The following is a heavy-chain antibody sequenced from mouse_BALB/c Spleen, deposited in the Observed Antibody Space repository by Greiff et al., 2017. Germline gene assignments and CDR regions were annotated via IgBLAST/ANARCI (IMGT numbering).Heavy chain of an antibody. CDR1: GYSITSDYA. CDR3: ARDYYYGSSGYFDY. J-gene: IGHJ2*01. Sequence: EVQGVESGPGLVKPSQSLSLTCTVTGYSITSDYAWNWIRQFPGNKLEWMGYISYSGSTSYNPSLKSRISITRDTSKNQFFLQLNSVTTEDTATYYCARDYYYGSSGYFDYWGQGTTLTVSS. CDR2: ISYSGST. D-gene: IGHD1-1*01. V-gene: IGHV3-2*02.